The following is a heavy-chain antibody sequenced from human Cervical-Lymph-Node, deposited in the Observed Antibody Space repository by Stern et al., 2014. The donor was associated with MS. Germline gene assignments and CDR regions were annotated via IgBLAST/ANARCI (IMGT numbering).Heavy chain of an antibody. CDR2: ISYDGTHK. V-gene: IGHV3-30*18. Sequence: VQLVESGGGLVQPGTSLRLSCAASGFSFSDYGIHWVRQAPGKALEWVAVISYDGTHKYYADSVKGRVTISRDKSKNTRSLQINRLRSDDTAVYYCAKDLGGNAFDYWGQGTLVTVSS. D-gene: IGHD4-23*01. CDR1: GFSFSDYG. CDR3: AKDLGGNAFDY. J-gene: IGHJ4*02.